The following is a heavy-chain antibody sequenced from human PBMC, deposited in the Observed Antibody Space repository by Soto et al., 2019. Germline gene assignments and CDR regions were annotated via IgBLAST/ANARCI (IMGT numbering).Heavy chain of an antibody. Sequence: EVQLLESGGGLAQPGGSLRLSCAASGFSFTYYAMSWVRQAPGKGLEWVSGISGSGGTTYYEASVKGRITISKDKAKNTLYLYLNSLRAEDTAIYYCTKNPDYWYFDLWGRGTPVTVSS. CDR2: ISGSGGTT. CDR1: GFSFTYYA. CDR3: TKNPDYWYFDL. J-gene: IGHJ2*01. V-gene: IGHV3-23*01.